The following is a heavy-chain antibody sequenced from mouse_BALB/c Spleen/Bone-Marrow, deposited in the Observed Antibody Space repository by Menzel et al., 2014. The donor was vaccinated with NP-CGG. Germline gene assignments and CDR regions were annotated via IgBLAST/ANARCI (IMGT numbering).Heavy chain of an antibody. D-gene: IGHD4-1*01. CDR1: GFNTKDTY. J-gene: IGHJ4*01. CDR2: IDPANGNT. V-gene: IGHV14-3*02. Sequence: EVMLVESGAELVKPGASVKLSCTASGFNTKDTYMHWVKQRPEQGLGWIGRIDPANGNTKYDPKFQGKATITADTSSNTAYLQLSSLTSEDTAVYYCARWEYYAMDYWGQGTSVTVSS. CDR3: ARWEYYAMDY.